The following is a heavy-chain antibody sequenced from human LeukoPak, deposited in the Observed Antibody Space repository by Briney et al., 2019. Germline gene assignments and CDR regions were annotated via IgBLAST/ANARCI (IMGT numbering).Heavy chain of an antibody. J-gene: IGHJ5*02. CDR2: INHSGST. CDR1: GGSFSGYY. Sequence: SETLSLTCAVYGGSFSGYYWSWIRQPPGKGLEWIGEINHSGSTNYNPSLKSRVTISVDTSKNQFSLKLSSVTAADTAVYYCARIHYYDSSNNWFDPWGQGTLVTVSS. V-gene: IGHV4-34*01. D-gene: IGHD3-22*01. CDR3: ARIHYYDSSNNWFDP.